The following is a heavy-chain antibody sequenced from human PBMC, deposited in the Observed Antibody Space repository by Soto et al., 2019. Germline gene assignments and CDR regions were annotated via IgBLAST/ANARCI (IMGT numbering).Heavy chain of an antibody. CDR2: IYPGDSDT. CDR3: ARRLDCSSTSCYNWFDP. CDR1: GYSFTSYW. V-gene: IGHV5-51*03. Sequence: EVQLVQSGAEVKKPGESLKISCKGSGYSFTSYWIGWVRQMPGKGLEWMGIIYPGDSDTRYSPSFQGQVTISADKSISTAYLQWSSLKASDTAMYYCARRLDCSSTSCYNWFDPWGQGTLVTVSS. J-gene: IGHJ5*02. D-gene: IGHD2-2*01.